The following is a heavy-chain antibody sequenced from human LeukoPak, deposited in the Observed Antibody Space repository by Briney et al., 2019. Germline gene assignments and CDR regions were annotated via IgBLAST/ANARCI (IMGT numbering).Heavy chain of an antibody. J-gene: IGHJ6*02. D-gene: IGHD3-3*01. Sequence: SETLSLTCPVSGCTISSYYWSWIRQPPGKGLAWIGYIYYSGSTNYNPSLKCRVTISVDTSKNQFSLKLSSVTAADTAVYYCFGVVIYGKFGDVWGQGTTVTVSS. CDR2: IYYSGST. V-gene: IGHV4-59*01. CDR3: FGVVIYGKFGDV. CDR1: GCTISSYY.